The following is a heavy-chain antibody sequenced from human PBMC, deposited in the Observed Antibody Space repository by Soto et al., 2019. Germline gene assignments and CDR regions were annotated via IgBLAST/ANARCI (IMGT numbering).Heavy chain of an antibody. Sequence: QVRLVQSRSEVKKPGSSVRVSCRASEGTFNSHVVSWVRQAPGQGLQWMGGILPLFGTTNYAHQLEGRVTITADSSTATSFLELSGLTPGDTAVYYCARGGTLYESSQKYYQYGLDVWGQGTTVIVSS. J-gene: IGHJ6*02. CDR1: EGTFNSHV. CDR3: ARGGTLYESSQKYYQYGLDV. CDR2: ILPLFGTT. D-gene: IGHD2-15*01. V-gene: IGHV1-69*01.